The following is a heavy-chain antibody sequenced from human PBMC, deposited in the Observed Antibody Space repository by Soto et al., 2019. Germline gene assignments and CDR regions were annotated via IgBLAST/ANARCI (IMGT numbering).Heavy chain of an antibody. V-gene: IGHV1-24*01. D-gene: IGHD2-2*01. CDR2: FDPEDGET. Sequence: ASVKVSCKVSGYTLTELSMHWVRQAPGKGLEWMGGFDPEDGETIYAQKFQGRVTMTEDTSTDTAYMELSSLRSEDTAANYGATTYCSSTSCFHSNYYYYRDVGGKGTRVTAS. CDR3: ATTYCSSTSCFHSNYYYYRDV. CDR1: GYTLTELS. J-gene: IGHJ6*03.